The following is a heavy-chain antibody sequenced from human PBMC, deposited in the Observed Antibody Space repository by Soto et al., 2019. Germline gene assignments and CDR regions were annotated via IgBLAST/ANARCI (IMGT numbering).Heavy chain of an antibody. V-gene: IGHV1-2*02. Sequence: QAQLVQSGAEVKKPGASVKVSCKTSGYTFINYYIHCVRQAPGQGLEWMGWVNPRSGDTNYAQKFQGRVTMTRDTSISTASMELSSLRSDDTAVFYCARQLAYCGGDCFTEPIEYWGQGTLVTVSS. CDR2: VNPRSGDT. J-gene: IGHJ4*02. D-gene: IGHD2-21*02. CDR1: GYTFINYY. CDR3: ARQLAYCGGDCFTEPIEY.